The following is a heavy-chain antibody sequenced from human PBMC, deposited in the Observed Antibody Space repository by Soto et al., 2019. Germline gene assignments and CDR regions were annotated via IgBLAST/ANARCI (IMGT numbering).Heavy chain of an antibody. CDR1: GFIFDDFA. V-gene: IGHV3-9*01. Sequence: DVQLVESGGGLVQPGRSLRLSCAASGFIFDDFAMHWVRQAPGKGLEWVSGISWNSGSTDYAASVKGRFIISRDNARNSLYLQMNSLRPEDKALYYCARDTDSDTWNDPFDDWGQGALVIVS. CDR3: ARDTDSDTWNDPFDD. CDR2: ISWNSGST. J-gene: IGHJ4*02. D-gene: IGHD1-1*01.